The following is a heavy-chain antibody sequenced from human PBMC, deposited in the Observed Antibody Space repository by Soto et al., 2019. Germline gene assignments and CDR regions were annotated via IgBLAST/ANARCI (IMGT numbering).Heavy chain of an antibody. V-gene: IGHV1-3*01. Sequence: QVQLVQSGAEVKKPGASVKVSCKASGYTFTSHAMHWVRQAPGQRLEWMGWINAGEGNTKYSQKFRGRVTFTRDTSASIAYMELSSLRSEDTAVYYCARGSGNHFPYFDHWGRGILVTVSS. CDR2: INAGEGNT. CDR3: ARGSGNHFPYFDH. J-gene: IGHJ4*02. CDR1: GYTFTSHA. D-gene: IGHD1-26*01.